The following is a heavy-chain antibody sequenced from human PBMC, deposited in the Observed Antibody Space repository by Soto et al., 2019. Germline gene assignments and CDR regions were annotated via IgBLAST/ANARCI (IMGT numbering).Heavy chain of an antibody. CDR1: GGSISSYY. V-gene: IGHV4-59*01. CDR2: IYYSGST. Sequence: PSETLSLTCTVSGGSISSYYLSWIRQPPGKGLEWIGYIYYSGSTNYNPSLKSRVTISVDTSKNQFSLKLSSVTAADTAVYYCARASSSWYGYYFDYWGQGTLVTVSS. D-gene: IGHD6-13*01. CDR3: ARASSSWYGYYFDY. J-gene: IGHJ4*02.